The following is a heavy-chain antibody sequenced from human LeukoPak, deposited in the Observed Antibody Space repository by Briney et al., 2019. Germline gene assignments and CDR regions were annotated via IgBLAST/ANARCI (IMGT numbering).Heavy chain of an antibody. V-gene: IGHV3-21*01. CDR3: ARDGQYCSSTSCYPTHFSMDV. CDR2: ISSSSSYI. Sequence: PGGSLRLSCAASGFTFSSYSMNWVRQAPGKGLEWVSSISSSSSYIYYADSVKGRFTISRDNAKNSLYLQMNSLRAEDTAVYYCARDGQYCSSTSCYPTHFSMDVWGKGTTVTVSS. D-gene: IGHD2-2*01. CDR1: GFTFSSYS. J-gene: IGHJ6*03.